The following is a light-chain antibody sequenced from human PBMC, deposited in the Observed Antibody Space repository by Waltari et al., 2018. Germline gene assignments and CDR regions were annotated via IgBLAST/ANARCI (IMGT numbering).Light chain of an antibody. CDR3: QNHERLPAT. Sequence: EVVLPQSPGTLSLSPGASATLSCRASQSVSRYLAWDQQRPGQAPRLLIYAASTRATGVPDRFSGSGFGTDFSLTISRLEPEDFAVYYCQNHERLPATFGQGTKVEIK. V-gene: IGKV3-20*01. J-gene: IGKJ1*01. CDR1: QSVSRY. CDR2: AAS.